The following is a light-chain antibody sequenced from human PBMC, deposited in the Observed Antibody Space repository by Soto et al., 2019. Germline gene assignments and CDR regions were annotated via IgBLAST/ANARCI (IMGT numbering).Light chain of an antibody. CDR1: QGVRSY. Sequence: IQLTQSPSSLSASVGDRVTITCRASQGVRSYLAWFQQRPGKAPKLLIFGASTLQNGVPARFSGGGFGTEFTLTITSLQPEDFATYYCLQGINYPWTFGQGTKVDTK. J-gene: IGKJ1*01. CDR3: LQGINYPWT. CDR2: GAS. V-gene: IGKV1-9*01.